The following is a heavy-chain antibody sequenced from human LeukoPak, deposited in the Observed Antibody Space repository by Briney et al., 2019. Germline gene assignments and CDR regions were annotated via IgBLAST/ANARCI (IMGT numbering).Heavy chain of an antibody. Sequence: GGSLRLSCAASGFTFSTYAMSWVRQAPGKGLGWVSAISGSGGSTYYADSVKGRFTISRDNSKNTLYLQMNSLRAEDTAVYYCAKCVWFGELPHDAFDMWGQGTMVTVSS. CDR3: AKCVWFGELPHDAFDM. J-gene: IGHJ3*02. CDR2: ISGSGGST. CDR1: GFTFSTYA. D-gene: IGHD3-10*01. V-gene: IGHV3-23*01.